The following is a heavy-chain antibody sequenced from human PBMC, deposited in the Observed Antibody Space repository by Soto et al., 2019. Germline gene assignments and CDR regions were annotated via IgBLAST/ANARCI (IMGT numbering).Heavy chain of an antibody. J-gene: IGHJ4*02. CDR1: GGTFSTYS. V-gene: IGHV1-69*06. CDR2: IIPIFGTA. D-gene: IGHD1-26*01. CDR3: ASSSGNNYGVGTNYYFDY. Sequence: QVQLMQSGAEVKKPGSSVKVSCKTSGGTFSTYSIVWVRQAPGEGLEWMGGIIPIFGTANYAQKFQDRVTITADKSTNTAFMELSSLKSEDTAMYYCASSSGNNYGVGTNYYFDYWGQGTLVTVSS.